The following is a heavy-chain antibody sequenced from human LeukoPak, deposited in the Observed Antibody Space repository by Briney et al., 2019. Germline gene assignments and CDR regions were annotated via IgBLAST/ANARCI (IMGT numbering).Heavy chain of an antibody. CDR3: ARGMGSGSYSAAYYFDY. CDR2: MNPNSGNT. Sequence: PWASVKVSCKASGYTFTGYYMHWVRQATGQGLEWMGWMNPNSGNTGYAQKFQGRVTMTGNTSISTAYMELRSLRSDDTAVYYCARGMGSGSYSAAYYFDYWGQGTLVTVSS. J-gene: IGHJ4*02. V-gene: IGHV1-8*02. D-gene: IGHD3-22*01. CDR1: GYTFTGYY.